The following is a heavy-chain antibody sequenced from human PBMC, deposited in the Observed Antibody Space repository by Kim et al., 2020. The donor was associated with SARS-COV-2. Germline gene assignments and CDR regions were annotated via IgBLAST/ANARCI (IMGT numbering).Heavy chain of an antibody. CDR1: GFTFSSYA. V-gene: IGHV3-23*03. D-gene: IGHD6-13*01. Sequence: GGSLRLSCAASGFTFSSYAMSWVRQAPGKGLEWVSVIYSGGSSTYYADSVKGRFTISRDNSKNTLYLQMNSLRAEDTAVYYCAKDFGPRYSSSWYSVYWGQGTLVTVSS. CDR3: AKDFGPRYSSSWYSVY. CDR2: IYSGGSST. J-gene: IGHJ4*02.